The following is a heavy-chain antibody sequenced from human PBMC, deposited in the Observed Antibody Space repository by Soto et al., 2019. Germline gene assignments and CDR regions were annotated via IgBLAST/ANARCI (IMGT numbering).Heavy chain of an antibody. J-gene: IGHJ6*02. CDR2: IIPVFGTA. Sequence: QVQLVQSGAEVKKPGSSVKVSCKASGGSLSNYGISWVRQAPGQGLEWMGGIIPVFGTANYAQKFQGRVTITADGSTSIVYRYVISLRSEDTAVYYCARGDATKIVVTTYYGMDVWGQGTTVTVSS. V-gene: IGHV1-69*12. D-gene: IGHD4-17*01. CDR3: ARGDATKIVVTTYYGMDV. CDR1: GGSLSNYG.